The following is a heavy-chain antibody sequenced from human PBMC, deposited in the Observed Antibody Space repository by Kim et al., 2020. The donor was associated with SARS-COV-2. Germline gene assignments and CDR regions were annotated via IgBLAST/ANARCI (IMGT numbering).Heavy chain of an antibody. CDR3: ARDTSAYYYDSSGYPRRLTGMDV. D-gene: IGHD3-22*01. Sequence: GGSLRLSCAASGFTFSSYSMNWVRQAPGKGLEWVSSISSSSSYIYYADSVKGRFTISRDNAKNSLYLQMNSLRAEDTAVYYCARDTSAYYYDSSGYPRRLTGMDVWGQGTTVTVSS. J-gene: IGHJ6*02. V-gene: IGHV3-21*01. CDR1: GFTFSSYS. CDR2: ISSSSSYI.